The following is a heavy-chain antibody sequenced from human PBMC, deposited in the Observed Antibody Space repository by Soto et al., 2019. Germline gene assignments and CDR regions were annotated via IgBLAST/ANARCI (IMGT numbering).Heavy chain of an antibody. CDR2: IIPIFGTA. J-gene: IGHJ6*02. CDR1: GGTFSSYA. CDR3: ARESGCSGGSCYSEYYYYGMDV. V-gene: IGHV1-69*06. Sequence: SVKVSCKASGGTFSSYAFSWVRQAPGQGLEWMGGIIPIFGTANYAQKFQGRVTITADKSTSTAYMELSSLRSEDAAVYYCARESGCSGGSCYSEYYYYGMDVWGQGTTVTVSS. D-gene: IGHD2-15*01.